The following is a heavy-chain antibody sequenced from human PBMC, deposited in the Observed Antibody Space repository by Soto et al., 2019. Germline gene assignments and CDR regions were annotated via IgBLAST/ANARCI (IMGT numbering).Heavy chain of an antibody. CDR2: IYYSGST. Sequence: QLQLQESGPGLVKPSETLSLTCTVSGGSISSSSYYWGWIRQPPGKGLEWIGSIYYSGSTYYNPSLKSRVTISVDTSKNQFSLKLTSVTAADTAVYYCAREKTTMVRGVITDYGVDVWGLGTTVTVSS. D-gene: IGHD3-10*01. CDR3: AREKTTMVRGVITDYGVDV. CDR1: GGSISSSSYY. V-gene: IGHV4-39*02. J-gene: IGHJ6*02.